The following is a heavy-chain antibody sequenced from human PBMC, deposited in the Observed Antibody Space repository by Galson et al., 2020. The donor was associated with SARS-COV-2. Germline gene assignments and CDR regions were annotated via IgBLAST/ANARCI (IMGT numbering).Heavy chain of an antibody. CDR1: GGTFSSSA. V-gene: IGHV1-69*11. J-gene: IGHJ6*02. CDR2: IIPLLRTA. CDR3: ASDGEAYSGYYYDAMDV. D-gene: IGHD1-26*01. Sequence: SVKVSCKASGGTFSSSAISWVRQAPGQGLEWLGRIIPLLRTANYAQKFQGRVTITADEPTTTAYMELTSLRSDDTAVYYCASDGEAYSGYYYDAMDVWGQGTMVTVSS.